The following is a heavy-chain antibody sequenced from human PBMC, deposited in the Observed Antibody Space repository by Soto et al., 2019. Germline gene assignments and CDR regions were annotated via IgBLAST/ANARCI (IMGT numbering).Heavy chain of an antibody. CDR3: AKLWFGELLLGHFDY. D-gene: IGHD3-10*01. J-gene: IGHJ4*02. CDR1: GFTFSSYA. Sequence: GGSLRLSCAASGFTFSSYAMHWVRQAPGKGLEWVAVISYDGSNKYYADSVKGRFTISRDNSKNTLYLQMNSLRAEDTAVYYCAKLWFGELLLGHFDYWGQGTLVTVSS. V-gene: IGHV3-30-3*02. CDR2: ISYDGSNK.